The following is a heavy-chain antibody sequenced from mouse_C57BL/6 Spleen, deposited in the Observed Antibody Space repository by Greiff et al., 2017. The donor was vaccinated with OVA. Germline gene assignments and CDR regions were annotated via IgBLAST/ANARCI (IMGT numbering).Heavy chain of an antibody. CDR2: ISDGGSYT. D-gene: IGHD1-1*01. J-gene: IGHJ1*03. Sequence: EVKLVESGGGLVKPGGSLKLSCAASGFTFSSYAMSWVRQTPEKRLEWVATISDGGSYTYYPDNVKGRFTISRDNAKNNLYLQMSQLKSEDTAMYYCARAPYYGSSYVDWYFDVWGTGTTVTVSS. CDR1: GFTFSSYA. CDR3: ARAPYYGSSYVDWYFDV. V-gene: IGHV5-4*03.